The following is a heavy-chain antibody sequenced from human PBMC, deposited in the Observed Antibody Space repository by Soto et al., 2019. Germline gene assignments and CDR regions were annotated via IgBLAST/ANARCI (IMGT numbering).Heavy chain of an antibody. J-gene: IGHJ4*02. Sequence: QVQLVQSGAEVKKPGASVKVSCKASGYTFTSYDINWVRQATGQGLEWMGWMNPNSGNTGYAQKFQGRVTMTRNNSISTAYMELSSLRSEDTAVYYCASGSQQWLVRDYWGQGTLVTVSS. D-gene: IGHD6-19*01. V-gene: IGHV1-8*01. CDR1: GYTFTSYD. CDR3: ASGSQQWLVRDY. CDR2: MNPNSGNT.